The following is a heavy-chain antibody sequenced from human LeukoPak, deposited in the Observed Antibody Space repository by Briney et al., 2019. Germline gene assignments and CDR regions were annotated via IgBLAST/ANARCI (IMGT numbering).Heavy chain of an antibody. D-gene: IGHD3-10*01. CDR2: IDPSDSYT. V-gene: IGHV5-10-1*01. Sequence: GESLMIFSKGSGYSFTSYWISWVRQMPGKGLEWMGRIDPSDSYTNYSPSFQGHVTISADKSISTAYLQWSSLKASDTAMYYCARLSVTMVRRVIPSPPDYWGQGTLVTVSS. CDR3: ARLSVTMVRRVIPSPPDY. J-gene: IGHJ4*02. CDR1: GYSFTSYW.